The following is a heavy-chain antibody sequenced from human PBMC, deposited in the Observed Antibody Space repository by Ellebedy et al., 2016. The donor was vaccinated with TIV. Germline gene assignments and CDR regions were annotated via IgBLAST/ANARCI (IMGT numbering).Heavy chain of an antibody. CDR3: ATERGAYSGSEQAFDY. D-gene: IGHD3-10*01. V-gene: IGHV3-7*01. CDR2: IKQDGSEK. Sequence: GESLKISCAASGFTFSNYWMSWVRQAPGKGLEWVANIKQDGSEKYNVDSVKGRFPNTRDNAENSLYLQMNSLRAEDTAVYYCATERGAYSGSEQAFDYWGQGTLVTVSS. CDR1: GFTFSNYW. J-gene: IGHJ4*02.